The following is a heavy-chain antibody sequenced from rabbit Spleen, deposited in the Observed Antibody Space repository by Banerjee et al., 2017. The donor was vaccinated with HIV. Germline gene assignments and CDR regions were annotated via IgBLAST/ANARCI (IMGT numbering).Heavy chain of an antibody. D-gene: IGHD1-1*01. V-gene: IGHV1S40*01. CDR2: MDTGSGGST. J-gene: IGHJ4*01. Sequence: QSLEESGGGLVQPEGSLTLTCTASGFSFSSNYYMCWVRQAPGKGLEWIGCMDTGSGGSTYYANWAKGRFTISKTSTTTVTLQMSSLTDADTATYFCVRYPVSGCYPFDLWGRGTLVTVS. CDR1: GFSFSSNYY. CDR3: VRYPVSGCYPFDL.